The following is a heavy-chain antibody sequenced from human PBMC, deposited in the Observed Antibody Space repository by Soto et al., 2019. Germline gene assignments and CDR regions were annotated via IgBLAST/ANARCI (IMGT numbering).Heavy chain of an antibody. CDR2: INYSGRT. V-gene: IGHV4-59*02. D-gene: IGHD6-13*01. CDR1: GASVSSYF. CDR3: ARYAGSSWFDY. Sequence: SETLSLTCTVSGASVSSYFWSWIRQPPGKGLEWIGYINYSGRTNYNPSLKSRVSISLDTSKKQFSLKLRSVTAADTAVYYCARYAGSSWFDYWGQGTLVTVSS. J-gene: IGHJ4*02.